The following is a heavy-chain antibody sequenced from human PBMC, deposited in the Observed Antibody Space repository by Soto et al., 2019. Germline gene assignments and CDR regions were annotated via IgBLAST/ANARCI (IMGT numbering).Heavy chain of an antibody. V-gene: IGHV4-30-2*05. CDR2: IYHSGTS. J-gene: IGHJ5*02. CDR3: ARDTAAARNNWFDP. CDR1: GDSISSGGFS. Sequence: SETLSLTCAVSGDSISSGGFSWSWIRQPPGKGLEWIGYIYHSGTSFYNPSLKSRVTISVDTSKNQFSLKLSSVTAADTAIYYCARDTAAARNNWFDPWGQGTLVTVSS. D-gene: IGHD6-13*01.